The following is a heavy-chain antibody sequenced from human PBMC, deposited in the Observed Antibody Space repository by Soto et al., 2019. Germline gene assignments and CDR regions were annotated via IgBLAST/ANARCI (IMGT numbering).Heavy chain of an antibody. CDR3: ASGKSGYSYIAYYGMDV. CDR2: IYYSGST. J-gene: IGHJ6*02. CDR1: GGSVSSSRYY. V-gene: IGHV4-39*01. D-gene: IGHD5-18*01. Sequence: SETLSLTCTVSGGSVSSSRYYWGWIRQPPGKGLEWIGSIYYSGSTYYNPSLKSRVTISVDTSKNQFSLKLSSVTAADTAVYYCASGKSGYSYIAYYGMDVWGQGTTLTVSS.